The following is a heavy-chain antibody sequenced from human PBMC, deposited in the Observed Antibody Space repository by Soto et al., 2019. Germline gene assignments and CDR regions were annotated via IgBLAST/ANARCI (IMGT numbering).Heavy chain of an antibody. D-gene: IGHD3-22*01. CDR3: AKYRTYYDSTGAHRVFDY. CDR2: VNENGEFR. J-gene: IGHJ4*02. V-gene: IGHV3-23*01. Sequence: GGSLRLSCAASGFTLRGYAMTWVRQAPGEGLEWVSTVNENGEFRHYGNSVKGRFTISRDDSQKTVFLQMNSLRVEDTAVYYCAKYRTYYDSTGAHRVFDYWGPGTLVTVSS. CDR1: GFTLRGYA.